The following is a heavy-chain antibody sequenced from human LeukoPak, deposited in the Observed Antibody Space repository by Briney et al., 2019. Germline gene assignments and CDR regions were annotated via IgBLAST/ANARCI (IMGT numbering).Heavy chain of an antibody. V-gene: IGHV3-48*03. CDR3: AREGRSGYDLTGYYGMTS. Sequence: GGSLRLSCAASGFTFSTYEMNWVRQASGKGLEWVSYIGSSDTMYYADSVKGRFTISRDNAKNSLYLQMNSLRAEDTAIYYCAREGRSGYDLTGYYGMTSGAKGPRSPSHQ. CDR1: GFTFSTYE. D-gene: IGHD5-12*01. J-gene: IGHJ6*04. CDR2: IGSSDTM.